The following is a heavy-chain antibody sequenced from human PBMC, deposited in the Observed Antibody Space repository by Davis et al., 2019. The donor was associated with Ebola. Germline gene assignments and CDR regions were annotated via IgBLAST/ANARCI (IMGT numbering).Heavy chain of an antibody. CDR1: GYNFANYW. Sequence: GESLKISCNISGYNFANYWISWVRQMPGKGLEWMGKIDPSDSYTNYSPSFQGHVTISADKSISTAYLQWSSLKASDTAMYYCARREWPDQYYYYGMDVWGQGTTVTVSS. CDR2: IDPSDSYT. CDR3: ARREWPDQYYYYGMDV. J-gene: IGHJ6*02. V-gene: IGHV5-10-1*01. D-gene: IGHD1-14*01.